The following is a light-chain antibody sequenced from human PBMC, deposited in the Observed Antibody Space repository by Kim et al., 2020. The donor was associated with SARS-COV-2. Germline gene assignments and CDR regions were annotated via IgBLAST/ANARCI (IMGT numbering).Light chain of an antibody. CDR3: QQYNNRYT. J-gene: IGKJ2*01. Sequence: VSPGGGATLSCRASQSVSSNLTWYQQKPGQAPRLLIYGASIRAAGIPARFSGSGSGTEFTLTITSLQSEDFAVYYCQQYNNRYTFGQGTKLEI. CDR1: QSVSSN. CDR2: GAS. V-gene: IGKV3-15*01.